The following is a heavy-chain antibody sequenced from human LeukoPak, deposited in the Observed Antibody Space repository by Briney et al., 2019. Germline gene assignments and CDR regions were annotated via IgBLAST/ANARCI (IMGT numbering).Heavy chain of an antibody. Sequence: GASVKVSCEASGYTFTSYYMHWVRQAPGQGLEWMGIINPSGGSTSYAQKFQGRVTMTRDTSTSTVYMELSSLRSEDTAVYYCARAGDYDFWSGYYTGYFDYWGQGTLVTVSS. V-gene: IGHV1-46*01. D-gene: IGHD3-3*01. J-gene: IGHJ4*02. CDR1: GYTFTSYY. CDR3: ARAGDYDFWSGYYTGYFDY. CDR2: INPSGGST.